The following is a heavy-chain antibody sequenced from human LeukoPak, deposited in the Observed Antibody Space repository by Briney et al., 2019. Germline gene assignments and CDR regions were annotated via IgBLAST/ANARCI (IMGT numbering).Heavy chain of an antibody. CDR3: ARSVDCGGDCYSYLDY. CDR2: TNPNSGGT. D-gene: IGHD2-21*02. Sequence: ASVKVSCTASGYTFTGYYMHWVRQAPGQGLEWMGWTNPNSGGTNYAQKFQGRVTMTRDTSISTAYMELSRLRSDDTAVYYCARSVDCGGDCYSYLDYWGQGTLVTVSS. V-gene: IGHV1-2*02. CDR1: GYTFTGYY. J-gene: IGHJ4*02.